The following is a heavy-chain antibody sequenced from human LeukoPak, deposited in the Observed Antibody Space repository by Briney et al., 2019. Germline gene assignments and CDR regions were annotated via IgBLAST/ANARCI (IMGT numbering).Heavy chain of an antibody. V-gene: IGHV4-30-4*01. CDR3: ARGGNTVTTRYYFDY. D-gene: IGHD4-17*01. CDR1: GGSISSGDYY. CDR2: IYYSGST. Sequence: SETLSLTCTVSGGSISSGDYYWSWIRQPPGKGLEWIGYIYYSGSTYYNPSLKSRVTISVDTSKNQFSLKLSSVTAADTAVYYCARGGNTVTTRYYFDYWGQGTLVTVSS. J-gene: IGHJ4*02.